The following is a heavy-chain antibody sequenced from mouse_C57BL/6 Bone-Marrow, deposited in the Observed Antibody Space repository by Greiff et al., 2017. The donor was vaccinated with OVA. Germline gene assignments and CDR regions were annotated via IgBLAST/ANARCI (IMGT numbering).Heavy chain of an antibody. V-gene: IGHV5-4*01. D-gene: IGHD1-1*01. CDR1: GFTFSSYA. CDR2: ISDGGSYT. J-gene: IGHJ3*01. CDR3: EREGITTVRAWFAY. Sequence: EVMLVESGGGLVKPGGSLKLSCAASGFTFSSYAMSWVRQTPEKRLEWVATISDGGSYTYYPDNVKGRFTISRDNAKNNLYLQMSHLKSEDTAMYYCEREGITTVRAWFAYWGQGTLVTVSA.